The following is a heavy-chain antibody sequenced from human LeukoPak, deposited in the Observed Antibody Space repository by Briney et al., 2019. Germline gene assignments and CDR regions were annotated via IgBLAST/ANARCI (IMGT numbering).Heavy chain of an antibody. J-gene: IGHJ4*02. V-gene: IGHV3-64D*06. CDR1: GFTFSSYA. Sequence: GGSLILSCSASGFTFSSYAMHWVRQAPGKGLEYVSAISGNGGSTYYADSVKGRFTISRDNSKNTLYLQMSSLRAEDTAVYYCVKDRSDILTGPGSNWGQGTLVTVSS. CDR3: VKDRSDILTGPGSN. D-gene: IGHD3-9*01. CDR2: ISGNGGST.